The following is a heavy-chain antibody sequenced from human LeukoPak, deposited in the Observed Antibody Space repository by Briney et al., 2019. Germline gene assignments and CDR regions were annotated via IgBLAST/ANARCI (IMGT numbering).Heavy chain of an antibody. CDR1: GYTFTSYY. D-gene: IGHD2-2*01. J-gene: IGHJ5*02. CDR2: INPSGGST. V-gene: IGHV1-46*01. CDR3: AREYRRIPAFDP. Sequence: ASVKLSCKASGYTFTSYYMHWVRQAPGQGLEWMGIINPSGGSTSYAQKFQGRVTMNRDMSTSTVYMELSSLRSEDTAVYYCAREYRRIPAFDPWGQGTLVTVSS.